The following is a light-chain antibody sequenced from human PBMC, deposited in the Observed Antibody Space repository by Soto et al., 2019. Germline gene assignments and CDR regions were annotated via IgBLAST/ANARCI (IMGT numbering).Light chain of an antibody. CDR2: DTS. V-gene: IGKV3-20*01. CDR3: QQYASSWT. Sequence: ETVLTQSPGTLSLSPGERATVSCRASQSVGGSSLAWYQQRPGQAPRLLIYDTSKRATGIPDRFSGSGSGTDFTLTISRLEPEDFAVYYCQQYASSWTFGQGTQVEIK. CDR1: QSVGGSS. J-gene: IGKJ1*01.